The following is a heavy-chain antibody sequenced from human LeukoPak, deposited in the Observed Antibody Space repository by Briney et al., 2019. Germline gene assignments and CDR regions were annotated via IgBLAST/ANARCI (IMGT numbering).Heavy chain of an antibody. CDR1: GFTVSSNY. V-gene: IGHV3-53*01. J-gene: IGHJ2*01. Sequence: GGSLRLSCAASGFTVSSNYMSWVRQAPGKGLEWVSLIYSGGNTFYADSVKGRFTISRDNSKNTLYLQMISLRAEDTAVYYCARALSSAVAGLNWYFALWGRGTLVTVSS. CDR3: ARALSSAVAGLNWYFAL. CDR2: IYSGGNT. D-gene: IGHD6-19*01.